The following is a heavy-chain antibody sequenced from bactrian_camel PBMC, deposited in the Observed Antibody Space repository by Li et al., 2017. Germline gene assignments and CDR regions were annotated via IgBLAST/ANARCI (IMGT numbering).Heavy chain of an antibody. Sequence: HVQLVESGGGSVQAGGSLTLSCTRKRNCVGWFRRPPGKKLEAVVSFATDGRTISYADSVQGRFTASQDIAKNTVYLQMDRLRPEDTGVYYCAADRAEIWVGYAARGNDVEWWGQGTQVTVS. CDR1: KRNC. D-gene: IGHD5*01. J-gene: IGHJ4*01. CDR3: AADRAEIWVGYAARGNDVEW. V-gene: IGHV3-2*01. CDR2: FATDGRTI.